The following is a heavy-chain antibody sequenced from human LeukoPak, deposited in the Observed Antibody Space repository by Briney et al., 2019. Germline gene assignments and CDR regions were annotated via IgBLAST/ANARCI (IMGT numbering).Heavy chain of an antibody. J-gene: IGHJ4*02. CDR1: GYTFSNYC. CDR3: ARGYLARGGITTQNYFDY. CDR2: INGYNGNT. V-gene: IGHV1-18*01. D-gene: IGHD3-10*01. Sequence: ASVKVSCKASGYTFSNYCITWVRQAPGQGPEWMGWINGYNGNTKYAQKLQGRVTMTTDTATSKAYMELRSLRSDDTAVYYCARGYLARGGITTQNYFDYWGQGTLVTVSS.